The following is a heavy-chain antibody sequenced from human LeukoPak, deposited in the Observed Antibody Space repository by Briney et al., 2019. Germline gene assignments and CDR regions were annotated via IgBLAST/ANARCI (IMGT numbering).Heavy chain of an antibody. J-gene: IGHJ6*02. V-gene: IGHV6-1*01. CDR1: GDSVSSNSAA. CDR3: ARDPFPYCYDSGGPYGMDV. CDR2: TYYRSKWYN. Sequence: SQTLSLTCAISGDSVSSNSAAWNWIRQSPSRGLEWLGRTYYRSKWYNDYAVSVKSRITINPDTSKNQFYLQLNSVTPEDTAVYYCARDPFPYCYDSGGPYGMDVWGQGTTVTVSS. D-gene: IGHD3-22*01.